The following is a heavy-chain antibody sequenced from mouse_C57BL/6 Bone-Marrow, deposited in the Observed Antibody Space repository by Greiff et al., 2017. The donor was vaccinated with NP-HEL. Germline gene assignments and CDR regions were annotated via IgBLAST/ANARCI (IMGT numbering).Heavy chain of an antibody. CDR1: GFSFTSYG. Sequence: VQLKQSGPGLVQPSQRLSITCTVSGFSFTSYGVHWVRQSPGKGLEWLGVIWRGGSTDYNAAFISRLSISKDNSKSRVFFKMNSLQADDTAIYYCATPANWGYWYFDVWGTGTTVTVSS. D-gene: IGHD4-1*01. CDR3: ATPANWGYWYFDV. V-gene: IGHV2-2*01. J-gene: IGHJ1*03. CDR2: IWRGGST.